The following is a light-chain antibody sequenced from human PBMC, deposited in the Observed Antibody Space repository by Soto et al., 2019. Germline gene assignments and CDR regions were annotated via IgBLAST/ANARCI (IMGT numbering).Light chain of an antibody. CDR3: QQSDSTSST. Sequence: DIQMTQSPSSLSASVGDRVTITCRASQSISSYLNWYQQKPGKAPKLLIYAASSLQSGVPSRFSGSGSGTDFTLTISILQPEDLANYCCQQSDSTSSTFAQGTKVEIK. J-gene: IGKJ1*01. CDR2: AAS. CDR1: QSISSY. V-gene: IGKV1-39*01.